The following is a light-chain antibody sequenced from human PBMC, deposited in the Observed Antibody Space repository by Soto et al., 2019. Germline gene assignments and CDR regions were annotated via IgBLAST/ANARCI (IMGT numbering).Light chain of an antibody. CDR2: EGS. Sequence: QSALTQPASVSGSPGQSITISCPGTSSDVGSYNLVSWYQQHPGKAPKIMIYEGSKRPSGVSNRFSGCKSGNTASLTISGLQAEDEADYYCCSYAGSSTFYVFGTGTKLTVL. CDR1: SSDVGSYNL. J-gene: IGLJ1*01. V-gene: IGLV2-23*01. CDR3: CSYAGSSTFYV.